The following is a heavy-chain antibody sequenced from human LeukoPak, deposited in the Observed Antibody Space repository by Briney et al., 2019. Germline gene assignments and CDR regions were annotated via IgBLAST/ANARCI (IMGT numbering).Heavy chain of an antibody. CDR2: ISSSSSTI. J-gene: IGHJ4*02. V-gene: IGHV3-48*04. CDR1: GFTFSSYA. Sequence: GGSLRLSCAASGFTFSSYAMSWVRQAPGKGLEWVSYISSSSSTIYYADSVKGRFTISRDNAKNSLYLQMNSLRAEDTAEYYCARDPTDWGQGTLVTVSS. CDR3: ARDPTD. D-gene: IGHD4-17*01.